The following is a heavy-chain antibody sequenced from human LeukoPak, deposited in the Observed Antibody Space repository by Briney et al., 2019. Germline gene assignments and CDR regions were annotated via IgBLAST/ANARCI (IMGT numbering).Heavy chain of an antibody. CDR3: ARGVVPAATVRNWFDP. V-gene: IGHV3-21*01. CDR1: GFTFSSYS. D-gene: IGHD2-2*01. J-gene: IGHJ5*02. CDR2: ISSSGSYI. Sequence: GGSLRLSCAASGFTFSSYSMNWVRQAPGKGLEWVSSISSSGSYIYYADSVKGRFTISRDNAKNSLYLQMNSLRAEDTAVYYCARGVVPAATVRNWFDPWGQGTLVTVSS.